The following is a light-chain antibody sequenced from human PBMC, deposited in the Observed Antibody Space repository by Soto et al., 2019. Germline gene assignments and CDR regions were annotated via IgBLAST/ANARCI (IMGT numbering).Light chain of an antibody. J-gene: IGKJ5*01. CDR1: QSIRSY. CDR2: AAS. CDR3: QQTHSTIT. V-gene: IGKV1-39*01. Sequence: DIQMTQSPSSLSASVGDRVTITCRASQSIRSYLNWYQQKPGNAPKLLIYAASSLHSGVPSRFSGSGSGTDFTLTISSLQPEDFATYYCQQTHSTITFGQGTRLEIK.